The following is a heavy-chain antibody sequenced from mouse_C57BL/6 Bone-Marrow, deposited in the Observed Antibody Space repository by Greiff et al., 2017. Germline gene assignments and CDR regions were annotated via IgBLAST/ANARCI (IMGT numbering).Heavy chain of an antibody. Sequence: EVQLQQSGPELVKPGASVKMSCKASGYTFTDYNMHWVKQSHGKSLEWIGYINPNNGGTSYNQKFKGKATLTVNKSSSTAYMERRSLTAEDSAVYDCARGVTTVVADYWGQGTTLTVSS. J-gene: IGHJ2*01. CDR2: INPNNGGT. CDR1: GYTFTDYN. D-gene: IGHD1-1*01. CDR3: ARGVTTVVADY. V-gene: IGHV1-22*01.